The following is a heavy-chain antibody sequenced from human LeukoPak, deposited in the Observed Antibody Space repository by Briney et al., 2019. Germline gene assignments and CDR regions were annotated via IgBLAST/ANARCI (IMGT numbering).Heavy chain of an antibody. J-gene: IGHJ4*02. CDR3: ARGFLVRPNPNNTIFGVVIHFYFDY. CDR1: GGSFSGYY. D-gene: IGHD3-3*01. Sequence: PSETLSLTCAVYGGSFSGYYWSWIRQPPGKGLEWIGEINHSGSTNYNPSLKSRVTISVDTSKNQFSLKLSSVTAADTAVYYCARGFLVRPNPNNTIFGVVIHFYFDYWGQGTLVTVSS. CDR2: INHSGST. V-gene: IGHV4-34*01.